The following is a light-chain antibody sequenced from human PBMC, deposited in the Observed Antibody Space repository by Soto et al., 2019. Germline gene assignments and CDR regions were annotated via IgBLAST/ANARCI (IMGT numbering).Light chain of an antibody. CDR1: TSNIGSLYD. CDR2: GDN. V-gene: IGLV1-40*01. CDR3: QSYDSSLSHVV. J-gene: IGLJ2*01. Sequence: QAVVTQPPSVSGAPGQRVTIPCTGSTSNIGSLYDVHWYQQLPGTVPKLLIYGDNNRPSGVPDRFSGSKSGTSASLAITGLQADDEADYYCQSYDSSLSHVVFGGGTKVTVL.